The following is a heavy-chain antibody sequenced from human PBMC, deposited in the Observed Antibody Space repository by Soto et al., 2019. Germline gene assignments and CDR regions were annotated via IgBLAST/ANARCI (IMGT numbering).Heavy chain of an antibody. CDR1: GGSISSSNW. D-gene: IGHD3-22*01. V-gene: IGHV4-4*02. CDR2: IYHSGST. J-gene: IGHJ6*02. Sequence: SETLSLTCAVSGGSISSSNWWSWVRQPPGKGLEWIGEIYHSGSTNYNPSLKSRVTISVDKSKNQFSLKLSSVTAADTAVYYCARDCYYDSTGYYSPGYYYYGMDVWGQGTTVTVSS. CDR3: ARDCYYDSTGYYSPGYYYYGMDV.